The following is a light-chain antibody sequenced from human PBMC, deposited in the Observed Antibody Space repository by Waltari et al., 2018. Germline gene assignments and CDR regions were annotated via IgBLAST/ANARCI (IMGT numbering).Light chain of an antibody. V-gene: IGKV3-20*01. J-gene: IGKJ1*01. CDR3: QHYVRLPAT. Sequence: EIVLTQSPGTLSLSPGGRATLSCRASQSVRGSLAWYQHKAGQAPRLLIYGASSRATGIPDRFSGGGSGTDFSLTISRLEPEDFAVYYCQHYVRLPATFGQGTKVEI. CDR1: QSVRGS. CDR2: GAS.